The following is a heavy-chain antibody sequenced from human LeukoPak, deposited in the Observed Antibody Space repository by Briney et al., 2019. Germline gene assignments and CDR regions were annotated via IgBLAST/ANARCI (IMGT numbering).Heavy chain of an antibody. CDR3: AASCYLDYGGNSEAFDI. V-gene: IGHV4-39*07. CDR1: GGSISSSSYY. D-gene: IGHD4-23*01. CDR2: IYYSGST. Sequence: PSETLSLTCTVSGGSISSSSYYWGWIRQPPGKGLEWIGSIYYSGSTYYNPSLKSRVTISVDTSKNQFSLKLSSVTAADTAVYYCAASCYLDYGGNSEAFDIWGQGTMVTVSS. J-gene: IGHJ3*02.